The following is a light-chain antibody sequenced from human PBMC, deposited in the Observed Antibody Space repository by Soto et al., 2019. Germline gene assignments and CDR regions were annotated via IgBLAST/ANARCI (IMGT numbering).Light chain of an antibody. V-gene: IGLV2-14*01. J-gene: IGLJ1*01. CDR3: SLYTNNRIYV. CDR2: GVT. Sequence: SALNQPSSVYVAAGQGVTLSCPGTSSDVGGYNYVSWYQQLPGEAPRLILYGVTNRPSGVSNRFSGSKSGNTASLTVSGLQAEDEADYFCSLYTNNRIYVLGTGTKGTVL. CDR1: SSDVGGYNY.